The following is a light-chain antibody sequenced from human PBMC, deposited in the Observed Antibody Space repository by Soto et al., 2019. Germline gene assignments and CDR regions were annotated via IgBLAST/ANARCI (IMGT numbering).Light chain of an antibody. Sequence: ERVMTQSPGTLSVSPGERATLSCRASQSVGTNLAWYQQKPGQAPRLLIYGASTRATGLPARFSGSGSGTEFTLTISSLQSEDVAIYYCQQYGSSPTFGQGTKVEIK. V-gene: IGKV3-15*01. CDR2: GAS. CDR1: QSVGTN. J-gene: IGKJ1*01. CDR3: QQYGSSPT.